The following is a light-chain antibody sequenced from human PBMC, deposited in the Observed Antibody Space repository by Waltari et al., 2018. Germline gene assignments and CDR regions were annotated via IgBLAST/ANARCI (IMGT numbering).Light chain of an antibody. CDR2: RNN. CDR3: AAWDDSLSGHVV. V-gene: IGLV1-47*01. J-gene: IGLJ2*01. Sequence: QTVLTPPPSASGTPGHRGTSSCPGRSSNLGSKYVSWYQHLPGTAPKLLIYRNNQRPSGVPDRFSGSKSGTSAALAISGLRSEDEAEYYCAAWDDSLSGHVVFGGGTKLTVL. CDR1: SSNLGSKY.